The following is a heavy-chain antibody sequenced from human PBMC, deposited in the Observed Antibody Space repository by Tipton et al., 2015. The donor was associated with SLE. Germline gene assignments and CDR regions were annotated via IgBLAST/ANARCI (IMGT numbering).Heavy chain of an antibody. J-gene: IGHJ4*02. V-gene: IGHV4-30-2*01. CDR2: IYHSGST. Sequence: TLSLTCAVSGGSISSGGYSWSWIRQPPGKGLEWIGYIYHSGSTYYNPSLKSRVTISVDRSKNQFSLKLSSVTAADTAVYYCARGGYYDSSGYFDYWGQGTLDTVSS. CDR1: GGSISSGGYS. D-gene: IGHD3-22*01. CDR3: ARGGYYDSSGYFDY.